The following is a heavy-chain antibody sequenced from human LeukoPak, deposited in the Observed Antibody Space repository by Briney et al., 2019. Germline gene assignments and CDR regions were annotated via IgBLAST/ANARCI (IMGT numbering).Heavy chain of an antibody. V-gene: IGHV3-23*01. J-gene: IGHJ4*02. CDR2: ISGSGGST. D-gene: IGHD6-19*01. Sequence: GGSLRLSCAASGFTLSSYAMSWVRQAPGKGLEWVSAISGSGGSTYYADSVKGRFTISRDNSKNTLYLQMNSLRAEDTAVYYCAKDLGIAVAGTFDYWGQGTLVTVSS. CDR3: AKDLGIAVAGTFDY. CDR1: GFTLSSYA.